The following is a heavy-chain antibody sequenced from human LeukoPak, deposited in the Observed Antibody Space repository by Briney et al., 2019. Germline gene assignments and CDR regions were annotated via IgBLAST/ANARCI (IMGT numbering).Heavy chain of an antibody. D-gene: IGHD2-8*01. J-gene: IGHJ4*02. CDR3: AKDQKWWPVDFFFDS. CDR2: ISLYGKDN. Sequence: KSLTLSCPASGFSLRNYCMHWVRQAPGKGLEGVACISLYGKDNKYAALEKGRIAIFRNNSKNPLLQQMNSITAEDTAVYYCAKDQKWWPVDFFFDSWGEGTPVTVSS. CDR1: GFSLRNYC. V-gene: IGHV3-30*18.